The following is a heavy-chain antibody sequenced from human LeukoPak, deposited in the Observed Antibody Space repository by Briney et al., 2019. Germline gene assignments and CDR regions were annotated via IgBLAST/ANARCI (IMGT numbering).Heavy chain of an antibody. D-gene: IGHD1-26*01. V-gene: IGHV3-23*01. CDR1: GFTLSTNA. CDR3: AKDVGKWESLHFFDY. J-gene: IGHJ4*02. Sequence: GGSLRLSCLTSGFTLSTNAMSWAGQAPGTGLEWNSRISGSGASTYYADSVKGRFTISRDDSRNTLYLQMNSLRGDDTAVYYCAKDVGKWESLHFFDYWGQGTLVTVSS. CDR2: ISGSGAST.